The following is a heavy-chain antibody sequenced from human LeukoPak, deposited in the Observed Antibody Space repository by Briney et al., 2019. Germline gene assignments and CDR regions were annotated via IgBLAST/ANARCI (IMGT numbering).Heavy chain of an antibody. CDR2: MNPNSGNT. CDR3: AKNVRDTGTFDY. V-gene: IGHV1-8*01. D-gene: IGHD5-18*01. Sequence: GASVKVSCKASGYTFATCDINWVRQATGQGLEWMGWMNPNSGNTGYAQRFQGRVTMTRDTSISTAYMELNSLTSEDTAVYYCAKNVRDTGTFDYWGQGTLVTVSS. J-gene: IGHJ4*02. CDR1: GYTFATCD.